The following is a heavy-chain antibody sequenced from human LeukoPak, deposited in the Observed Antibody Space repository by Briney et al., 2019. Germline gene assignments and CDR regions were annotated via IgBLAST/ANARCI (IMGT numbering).Heavy chain of an antibody. Sequence: GGSLRLSCEASGFTFSSYAMSWVRQAPGKGLEWVSGISTNGGSTYYADSVRGRFTISRDNSKNTLYLQMNSLRAEDTAVYYCARDRPLYDSSGYYSDGYYYYGMDVWGQGTTVTVSS. V-gene: IGHV3-23*01. D-gene: IGHD3-22*01. CDR1: GFTFSSYA. CDR3: ARDRPLYDSSGYYSDGYYYYGMDV. CDR2: ISTNGGST. J-gene: IGHJ6*02.